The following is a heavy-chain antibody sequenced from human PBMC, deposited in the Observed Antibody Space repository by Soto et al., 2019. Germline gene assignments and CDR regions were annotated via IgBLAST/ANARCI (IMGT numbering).Heavy chain of an antibody. V-gene: IGHV1-18*01. D-gene: IGHD3-3*01. J-gene: IGHJ4*02. Sequence: ASVKVSCKASGYTFTSYGISWVRQAPGQGLERKGWISAYNGNTNYAQKLQGRVTMTTDTSTSTAYLELRSLRSDDTAVYYCARDKFYDFWSGFGYWGQGTLVTVSS. CDR3: ARDKFYDFWSGFGY. CDR1: GYTFTSYG. CDR2: ISAYNGNT.